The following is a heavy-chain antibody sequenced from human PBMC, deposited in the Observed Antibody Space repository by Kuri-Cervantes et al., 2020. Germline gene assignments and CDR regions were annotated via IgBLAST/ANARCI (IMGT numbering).Heavy chain of an antibody. D-gene: IGHD3-16*02. CDR1: GGSVSSGSYY. V-gene: IGHV4-61*01. Sequence: SETLSLTCTVSGGSVSSGSYYWSWIRQPPGKGLEWIGYIYYSGSTNYNPSLKSRVTISVDTSKNQFSLKLSSVTAADTAVYYCARCVYYDYFWGSFRYTGSEYYFDYWGQGTLVTVSS. J-gene: IGHJ4*02. CDR2: IYYSGST. CDR3: ARCVYYDYFWGSFRYTGSEYYFDY.